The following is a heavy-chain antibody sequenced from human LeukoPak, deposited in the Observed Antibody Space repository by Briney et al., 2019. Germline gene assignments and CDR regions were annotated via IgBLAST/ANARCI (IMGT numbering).Heavy chain of an antibody. Sequence: SETLSLTCAVSGGSISSSNWWSWVRQPPGKGLEWIGEINHSGSTNYNPSLKSRVTISVDTSKNQFSLKLSSVTAADTAVYYCASGWFGELLGYWGQGTLVTVSS. CDR2: INHSGST. J-gene: IGHJ4*02. V-gene: IGHV4-4*02. CDR1: GGSISSSNW. CDR3: ASGWFGELLGY. D-gene: IGHD3-10*01.